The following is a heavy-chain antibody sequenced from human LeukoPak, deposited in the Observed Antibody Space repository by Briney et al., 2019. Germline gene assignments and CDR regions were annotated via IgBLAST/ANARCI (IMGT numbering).Heavy chain of an antibody. D-gene: IGHD5-12*01. V-gene: IGHV3-30*02. CDR2: VRNDGSNA. CDR1: GFVLSDYG. Sequence: GGSLRLSCAASGFVLSDYGMHWVRQAPGKGLEWVSFVRNDGSNAYYVGSVKGRFTISRDKSKNTLYLQMNSLRAEDTAVYSCAKEFDSGYHSEGPKNWGLGTLVTVSS. CDR3: AKEFDSGYHSEGPKN. J-gene: IGHJ4*02.